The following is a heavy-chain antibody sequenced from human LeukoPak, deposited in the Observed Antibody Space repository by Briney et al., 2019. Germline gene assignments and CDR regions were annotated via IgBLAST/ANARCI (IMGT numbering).Heavy chain of an antibody. Sequence: PGGSLRLSCAASGFTFSSYAMHWVRQAPGKGLEWVAVISYDGSNKYYADSVKGRFTISRDNSKNTLYLQMNSLRAEDTAVYYCARDHGPYGDYGDYFDYWGQGTLVTVSS. CDR2: ISYDGSNK. CDR3: ARDHGPYGDYGDYFDY. V-gene: IGHV3-30*04. D-gene: IGHD4-17*01. J-gene: IGHJ4*02. CDR1: GFTFSSYA.